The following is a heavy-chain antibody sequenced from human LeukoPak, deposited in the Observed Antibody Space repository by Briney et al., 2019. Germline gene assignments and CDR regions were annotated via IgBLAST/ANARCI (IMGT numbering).Heavy chain of an antibody. Sequence: ASVKVSCKASGGTFSSYAISWVRQAPGQGLEWMGRIIPIFGTANYAQKFQGRVTITADKSTSTAYMELSSLRSEDTAVYYCARTPPTYYYDSSGLPHFDYWGQGTLVTVSS. V-gene: IGHV1-69*06. CDR1: GGTFSSYA. J-gene: IGHJ4*02. D-gene: IGHD3-22*01. CDR3: ARTPPTYYYDSSGLPHFDY. CDR2: IIPIFGTA.